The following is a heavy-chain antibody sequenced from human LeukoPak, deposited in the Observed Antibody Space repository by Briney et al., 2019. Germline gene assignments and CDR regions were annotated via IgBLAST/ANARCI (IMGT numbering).Heavy chain of an antibody. J-gene: IGHJ4*02. CDR3: ASTTSGYGPGSYRIDY. D-gene: IGHD3-10*01. V-gene: IGHV1-2*02. CDR2: INPNSGGT. Sequence: GASVKVSCKASGYTFTGYYMHWVRQAPGQGLEWMGWINPNSGGTNYAQKFQGRVTMTRDTSISTAYMELSRLRSDDTAVYYCASTTSGYGPGSYRIDYWGQGTLVTVSS. CDR1: GYTFTGYY.